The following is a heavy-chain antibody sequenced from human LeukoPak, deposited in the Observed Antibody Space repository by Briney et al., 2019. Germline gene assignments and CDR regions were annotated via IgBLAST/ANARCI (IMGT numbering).Heavy chain of an antibody. V-gene: IGHV3-66*01. CDR2: IYSGGST. CDR1: GFTVSSNY. J-gene: IGHJ3*02. D-gene: IGHD3-22*01. Sequence: GGSLRLSCAASGFTVSSNYMSWVRQAPGKGLEWVSVIYSGGSTYYADSVKGRFTISRDNSKNTLYLQVNSLRAEDTAVYYCARGGYYYDSRTDEAFDIWGQGTMVTVSS. CDR3: ARGGYYYDSRTDEAFDI.